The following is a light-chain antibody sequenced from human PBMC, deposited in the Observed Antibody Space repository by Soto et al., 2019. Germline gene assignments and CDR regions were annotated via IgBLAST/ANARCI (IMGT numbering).Light chain of an antibody. CDR1: QSLLHSNGYNY. CDR2: LGS. J-gene: IGKJ1*01. CDR3: MQALHALWT. V-gene: IGKV2-28*01. Sequence: DIVMTQSPLSLPVTPGEPASISCRSSQSLLHSNGYNYLDWYLQKPGQSPQLLIYLGSNRASGVPDRFSGSGSGTDFTLKISRVEADDVGVYYCMQALHALWTFGQGTKVEIK.